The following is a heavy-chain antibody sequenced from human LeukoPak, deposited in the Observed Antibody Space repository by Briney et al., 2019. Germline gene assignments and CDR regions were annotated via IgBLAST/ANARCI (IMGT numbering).Heavy chain of an antibody. Sequence: GSLRLSCAASGFTFDDYGMSWVRQAPGKGLEWIGSINHSGNTYYNPSLKSRVTISVDTSKNQISLKLSSVTAADTAVYYCARQDKSITIFGVVIGGFDPWGQGTLVTVSS. CDR1: GFTFDDYG. CDR3: ARQDKSITIFGVVIGGFDP. V-gene: IGHV4-38-2*01. D-gene: IGHD3-3*01. CDR2: INHSGNT. J-gene: IGHJ5*02.